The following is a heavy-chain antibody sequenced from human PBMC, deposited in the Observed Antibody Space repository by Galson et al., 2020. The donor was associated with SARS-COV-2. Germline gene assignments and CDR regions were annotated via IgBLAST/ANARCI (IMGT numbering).Heavy chain of an antibody. V-gene: IGHV3-33*01. CDR2: IFFDGSDK. D-gene: IGHD6-19*01. CDR1: GFTFSSHA. CDR3: ARDGQTSSGWAFDY. J-gene: IGHJ4*02. Sequence: GGSLRLSCAASGFTFSSHAMHWVRQAPCKGLEWVAQIFFDGSDKYYGDSVKGRFTISRDSSKNTVYLQMNNLRADATAVYYCARDGQTSSGWAFDYWGQGTLVTVSS.